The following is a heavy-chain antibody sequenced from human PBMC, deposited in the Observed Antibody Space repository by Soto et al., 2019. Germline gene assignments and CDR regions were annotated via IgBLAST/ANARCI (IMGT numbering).Heavy chain of an antibody. V-gene: IGHV4-34*01. J-gene: IGHJ4*02. Sequence: QVQLQQWGAGLLKPSETLSLTCAVYGGSFSGYYWSWIRQPPGKGLEWIGEINHSGSTNYNPSLKSRVTISVDTSKNQFSLKRSSVTAADTAVYYCASRVEWLFHYDFDYWGQGTLVTVSS. CDR3: ASRVEWLFHYDFDY. D-gene: IGHD3-3*01. CDR2: INHSGST. CDR1: GGSFSGYY.